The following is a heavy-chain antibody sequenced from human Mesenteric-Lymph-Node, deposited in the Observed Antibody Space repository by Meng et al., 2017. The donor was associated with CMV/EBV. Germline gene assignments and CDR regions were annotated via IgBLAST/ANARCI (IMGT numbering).Heavy chain of an antibody. J-gene: IGHJ4*02. Sequence: GGSLRLSCAASGFTFSSYAMSWVRQAPGKGLEWVSAISGSGGSTYYADSVKGRFTISRDNSKNTLYLQMNSLRAEDTAVYYCARVDHYGDYADYWGQGTLVTVSS. CDR1: GFTFSSYA. D-gene: IGHD4-17*01. CDR2: ISGSGGST. V-gene: IGHV3-23*01. CDR3: ARVDHYGDYADY.